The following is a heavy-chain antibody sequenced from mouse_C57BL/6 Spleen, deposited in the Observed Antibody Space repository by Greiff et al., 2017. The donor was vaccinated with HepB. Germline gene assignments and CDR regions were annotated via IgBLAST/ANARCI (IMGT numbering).Heavy chain of an antibody. Sequence: EVKLMESGGGLVQPGGSLKLSCAASGFTFSDYYMYWVRQTPEKRLEWVAYLSNGGGSTYYPDTVKGRFTISRDNAKNTLYLQMSRLKSEDTAMYYCARQGYDSGDAMDDWGQGTSVTVSS. CDR1: GFTFSDYY. CDR3: ARQGYDSGDAMDD. J-gene: IGHJ4*01. V-gene: IGHV5-12*01. D-gene: IGHD2-4*01. CDR2: LSNGGGST.